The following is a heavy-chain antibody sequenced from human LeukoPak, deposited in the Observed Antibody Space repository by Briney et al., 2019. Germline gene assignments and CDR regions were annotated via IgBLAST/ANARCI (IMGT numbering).Heavy chain of an antibody. J-gene: IGHJ4*02. CDR3: AREREYNYGHMLGY. CDR1: GFTFSSYS. CDR2: ISSSSIYI. V-gene: IGHV3-21*01. D-gene: IGHD5-18*01. Sequence: GGSLRLSCAASGFTFSSYSMNWVRQAPGKGLEWVSSISSSSIYIYYADSVKGRFTISRDNAKNSLYLQMNSLRAEDTAVYYCAREREYNYGHMLGYWGQGTLVTVSS.